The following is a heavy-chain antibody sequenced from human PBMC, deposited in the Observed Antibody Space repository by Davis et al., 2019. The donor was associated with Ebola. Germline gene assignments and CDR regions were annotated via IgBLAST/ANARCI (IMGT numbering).Heavy chain of an antibody. D-gene: IGHD2-8*01. CDR1: GFTFSSYG. Sequence: GESLKISCAASGFTFSSYGMHWVRQAPGKGLEWVAVISYHGSKKYYADSVKGRFTISRDNSKNTLYLQMNSLRAEDTALYYCARDNDHYSFEIWGQGTVVTVSS. J-gene: IGHJ3*02. CDR2: ISYHGSKK. CDR3: ARDNDHYSFEI. V-gene: IGHV3-30*03.